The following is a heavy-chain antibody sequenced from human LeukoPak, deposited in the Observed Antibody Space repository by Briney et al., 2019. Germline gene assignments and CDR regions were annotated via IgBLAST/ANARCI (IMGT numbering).Heavy chain of an antibody. Sequence: GESLKISCKGSGYSFTSYWIGWVRQMPGKGLEWMGIIYPGDSDTRYSPSFQGQVTISADKSISTAYLQWSSLKASDTAMYYCATPYYYGSGSYYRGGFDYWGQGTLVTVSS. V-gene: IGHV5-51*01. CDR1: GYSFTSYW. D-gene: IGHD3-10*01. CDR3: ATPYYYGSGSYYRGGFDY. J-gene: IGHJ4*02. CDR2: IYPGDSDT.